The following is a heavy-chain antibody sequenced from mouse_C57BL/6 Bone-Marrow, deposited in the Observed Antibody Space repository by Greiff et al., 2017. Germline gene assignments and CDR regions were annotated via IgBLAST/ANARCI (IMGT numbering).Heavy chain of an antibody. J-gene: IGHJ1*03. V-gene: IGHV1-59*01. Sequence: QVQLQQPGAELVRPGTSVKLSCTASGYTFTSYWMHWVKQRPGQGLEWIGVIDPSDSYTNYNQKFKGKATLTVDTSSSTAYMQLSSLTSEDSAVYYCARNPITTVVAPHFDVWGTGTTVTVSS. D-gene: IGHD1-1*01. CDR1: GYTFTSYW. CDR2: IDPSDSYT. CDR3: ARNPITTVVAPHFDV.